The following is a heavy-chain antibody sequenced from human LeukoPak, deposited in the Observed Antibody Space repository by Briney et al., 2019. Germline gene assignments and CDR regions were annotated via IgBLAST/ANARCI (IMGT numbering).Heavy chain of an antibody. J-gene: IGHJ6*02. V-gene: IGHV1-2*02. Sequence: ASVKVPCKASGYTFTGYYMHWVRQAPGQGLEWMGWINPNSGSTNYAQKFQGRVTMTRDTSISTAYMELSRLRSDDTAVYYCAHSLGYCSSTSCGSYYYYGMDVWGQGTTVTVSS. D-gene: IGHD2-2*01. CDR3: AHSLGYCSSTSCGSYYYYGMDV. CDR1: GYTFTGYY. CDR2: INPNSGST.